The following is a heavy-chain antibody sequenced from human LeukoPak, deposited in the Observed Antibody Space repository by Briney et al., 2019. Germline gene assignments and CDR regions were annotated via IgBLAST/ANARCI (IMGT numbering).Heavy chain of an antibody. CDR1: GFTFSSYA. D-gene: IGHD2-15*01. J-gene: IGHJ4*02. Sequence: GGSLRLSCAASGFTFSSYAMSWVRQAPGKGLEWVSIISGSGGSTYYADSVKGRFTISRDNSKNTPYLKMNSLRAEDTAVYYCAKRGGYCTGGSCYSYYFDYWGQGTLVTVSS. CDR3: AKRGGYCTGGSCYSYYFDY. V-gene: IGHV3-23*01. CDR2: ISGSGGST.